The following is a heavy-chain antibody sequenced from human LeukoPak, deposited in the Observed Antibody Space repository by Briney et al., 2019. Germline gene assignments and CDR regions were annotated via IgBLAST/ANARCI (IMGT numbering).Heavy chain of an antibody. D-gene: IGHD4-17*01. Sequence: GGSLRLSCAASGFTFSSYAMTWVRQAPGKGLEWVSAISISGSKTYYADSVKGRFTISRDNSKNTLYLQMNSLRAEDTAVYYCANEIRPNDYWGQGTQVTVSS. CDR3: ANEIRPNDY. CDR2: ISISGSKT. CDR1: GFTFSSYA. V-gene: IGHV3-23*01. J-gene: IGHJ4*02.